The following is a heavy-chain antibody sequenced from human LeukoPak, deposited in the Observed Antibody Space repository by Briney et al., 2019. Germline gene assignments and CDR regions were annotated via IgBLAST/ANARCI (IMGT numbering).Heavy chain of an antibody. CDR1: GFTFDDYA. CDR2: ITWNSGSI. D-gene: IGHD5-18*01. CDR3: AKGVGYSYGVAFDI. J-gene: IGHJ3*02. Sequence: GRSLRLSCVASGFTFDDYAMHWVRQAPGKGLEWVSSITWNSGSIVYADSVKGRFTISRDNAKNSLYLQMNSLRADDMALYYCAKGVGYSYGVAFDIWGQGTMVTVSS. V-gene: IGHV3-9*03.